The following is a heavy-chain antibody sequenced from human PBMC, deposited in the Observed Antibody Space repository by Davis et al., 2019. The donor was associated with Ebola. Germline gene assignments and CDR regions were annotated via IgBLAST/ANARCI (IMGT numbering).Heavy chain of an antibody. CDR1: GFTFSSYA. CDR3: ARVNAVTGYSRFDS. CDR2: ISGSGGST. J-gene: IGHJ5*01. Sequence: GESLKISCADSGFTFSSYAMSWVRQAPGKGLEWVSAISGSGGSTYYADSVKGRFTISRDNSKNSLYLQMNSLRAEDTALYHCARVNAVTGYSRFDSWGQGTLVTVSS. V-gene: IGHV3-23*01. D-gene: IGHD3-9*01.